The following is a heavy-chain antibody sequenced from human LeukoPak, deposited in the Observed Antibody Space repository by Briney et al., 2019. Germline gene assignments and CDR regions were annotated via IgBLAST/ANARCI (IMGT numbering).Heavy chain of an antibody. CDR2: INPNSGGT. V-gene: IGHV1-2*02. J-gene: IGHJ6*02. CDR3: ARVRIGQQLDKYYYYAMDV. D-gene: IGHD6-13*01. Sequence: ASVKVSCKASGYTCTDYYMHWVRQAPGQGLEWMGWINPNSGGTNYAQKFQGRVTMTTDTSIGTAYMEVSRLRSDDTAVYYCARVRIGQQLDKYYYYAMDVWGQGTTVTVSS. CDR1: GYTCTDYY.